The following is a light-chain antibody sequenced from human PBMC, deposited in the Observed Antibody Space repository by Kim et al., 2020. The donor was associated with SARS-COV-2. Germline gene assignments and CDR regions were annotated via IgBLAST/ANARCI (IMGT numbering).Light chain of an antibody. CDR2: QDT. V-gene: IGLV3-25*03. Sequence: SSELTHPPSLSVSPGQTARVTCSGDALPKQYAHWYQQKPGQAPVLVIYQDTERPSGIPERFSGSSSGTTATLTISGVQAEDEADYYCQSADSGTYEVFGGGTQLTVL. CDR1: ALPKQY. CDR3: QSADSGTYEV. J-gene: IGLJ3*02.